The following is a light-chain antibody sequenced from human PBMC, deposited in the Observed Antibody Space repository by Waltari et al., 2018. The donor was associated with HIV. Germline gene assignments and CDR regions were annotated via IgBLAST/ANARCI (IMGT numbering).Light chain of an antibody. CDR3: STWDGSLGAGV. Sequence: QSVLTQPPSVSAAPGQEVTLSCSGSRPNIGRTFVSWYHHVPEPAPKLLSYDNNKRPSGIPDLFSGSKSGTSVTLGITGLQTGDEADYYCSTWDGSLGAGVFGGGTKLTVL. CDR2: DNN. CDR1: RPNIGRTF. J-gene: IGLJ2*01. V-gene: IGLV1-51*01.